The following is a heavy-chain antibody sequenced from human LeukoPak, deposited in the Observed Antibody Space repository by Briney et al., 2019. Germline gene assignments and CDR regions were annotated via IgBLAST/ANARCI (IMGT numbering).Heavy chain of an antibody. V-gene: IGHV3-21*01. Sequence: GGSLRLSCAASGFTFSSYSMNWVRQAPGKGLEWVSSISSSSSYIYYEDSVKGRFTISRDNAKNSLYLQMNSLRAEDTAVYYCARSPSQYCSSTSCYTEPEYLQHWGQGTLVTVSS. CDR3: ARSPSQYCSSTSCYTEPEYLQH. CDR1: GFTFSSYS. J-gene: IGHJ1*01. CDR2: ISSSSSYI. D-gene: IGHD2-2*02.